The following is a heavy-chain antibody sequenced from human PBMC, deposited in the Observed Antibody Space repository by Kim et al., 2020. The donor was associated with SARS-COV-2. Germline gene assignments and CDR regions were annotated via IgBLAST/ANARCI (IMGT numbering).Heavy chain of an antibody. CDR2: LSSNTGHT. CDR1: GYSFSNYG. Sequence: ASVKVSCKASGYSFSNYGLVWARQAPGQGLEWMGWLSSNTGHTKYAQNVQGRVTLTTDTSTNTGYMELSSLRSDDTAVYYCAPYYDSNSYRGQWDWGQGTPVTVSS. J-gene: IGHJ4*01. CDR3: APYYDSNSYRGQWD. D-gene: IGHD3-22*01. V-gene: IGHV1-18*01.